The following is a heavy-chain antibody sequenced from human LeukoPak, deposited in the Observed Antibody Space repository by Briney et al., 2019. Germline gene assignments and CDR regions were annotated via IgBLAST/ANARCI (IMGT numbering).Heavy chain of an antibody. D-gene: IGHD2-2*01. V-gene: IGHV3-30*02. J-gene: IGHJ4*02. CDR1: GFTFSSFG. CDR3: ARDGRVVPAAPWDY. CDR2: IRHDGSDK. Sequence: PGGSLRLSCATSGFTFSSFGMHWVRHGPGKGLEWVTFIRHDGSDKYYADSVKGRFTISRDNSKNTLYLQMNSLRAEDTAVYYCARDGRVVPAAPWDYWGQGTLVTVSS.